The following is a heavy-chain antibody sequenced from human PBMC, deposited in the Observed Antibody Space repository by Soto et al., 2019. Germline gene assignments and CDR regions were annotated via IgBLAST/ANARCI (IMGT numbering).Heavy chain of an antibody. CDR1: GFTFSTYT. J-gene: IGHJ4*02. CDR2: INGRGNYI. Sequence: GALRLSCASSGFTFSTYTMNWVRQAPGKGLEWVSSINGRGNYIYYAESVKGRFTISRDNAKNSLYLQMDRLRAEDTALYYCVREDGKVGTNSAFDYWGLGALVTVSS. V-gene: IGHV3-21*01. D-gene: IGHD1-26*01. CDR3: VREDGKVGTNSAFDY.